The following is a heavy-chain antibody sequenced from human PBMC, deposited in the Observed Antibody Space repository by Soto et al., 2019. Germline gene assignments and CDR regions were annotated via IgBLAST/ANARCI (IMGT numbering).Heavy chain of an antibody. V-gene: IGHV4-31*03. Sequence: QVQLQESGPGLVKPSQTLSLTCTVSGGSISSGGYCWSWIRQHPGKGLEWIGYIYYSGSTYYNPSLKSRVTISVDTSKNQFSLKLSSVTAADTAVYYCARGLEVVAATPMDVWGQGTTVTVSS. CDR2: IYYSGST. D-gene: IGHD2-15*01. CDR3: ARGLEVVAATPMDV. CDR1: GGSISSGGYC. J-gene: IGHJ6*02.